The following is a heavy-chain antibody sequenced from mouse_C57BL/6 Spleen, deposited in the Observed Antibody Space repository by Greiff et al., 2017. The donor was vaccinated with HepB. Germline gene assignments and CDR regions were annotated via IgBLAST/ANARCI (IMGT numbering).Heavy chain of an antibody. J-gene: IGHJ1*03. CDR2: IDPSDSET. Sequence: QVQLKQPGAELVRPGSSVKLSCKASGYTFTSYWMHWVKQRPIQGLEWIGNIDPSDSETHYNQKFKDKATLTVDKSSSTAYMQLSSLTSEDSAVYYCARSYEGYFDVWGTGTTVTVSS. CDR3: ARSYEGYFDV. CDR1: GYTFTSYW. V-gene: IGHV1-52*01. D-gene: IGHD2-3*01.